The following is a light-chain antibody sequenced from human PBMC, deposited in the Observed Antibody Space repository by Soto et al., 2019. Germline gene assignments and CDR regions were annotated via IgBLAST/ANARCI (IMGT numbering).Light chain of an antibody. V-gene: IGLV2-8*01. CDR2: EVN. CDR1: SSDVGAYDY. CDR3: ASYAGSNNFYV. J-gene: IGLJ1*01. Sequence: QSARAQPPSASASPGHSVTISCTGTSSDVGAYDYVSWYRHHPGTAPKLIIYEVNKRPSGVPDRFSGSKSGNTASLTVSGLQAEDEADYYCASYAGSNNFYVFGTGTKVTVL.